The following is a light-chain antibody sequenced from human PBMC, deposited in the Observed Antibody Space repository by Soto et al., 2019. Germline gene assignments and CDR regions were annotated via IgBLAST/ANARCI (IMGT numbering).Light chain of an antibody. J-gene: IGLJ2*01. V-gene: IGLV2-23*01. CDR3: CSHAGDHVV. Sequence: QSVLTQRASVSGSPGQSITISCTGTSIDIGSYKFVSWYQQHAGKAPKLMTYEGSKRPSGVSDRFSASKSGNTASLTISGLQADDEADYYCCSHAGDHVVFGGGTKLTVL. CDR1: SIDIGSYKF. CDR2: EGS.